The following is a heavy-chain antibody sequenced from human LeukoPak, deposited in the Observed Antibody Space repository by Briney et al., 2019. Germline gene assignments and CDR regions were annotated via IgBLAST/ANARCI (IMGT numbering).Heavy chain of an antibody. J-gene: IGHJ4*02. CDR3: ASGDAQHF. Sequence: QTGGSLRLSCAASGFTMRNYWMTWVRQAPGKGLEWVANIRQDGNEQYYMDSVRGRFTISRDNAKNSLYLQMDSLRAEDTAVYYCASGDAQHFWGQGTLVTVSS. D-gene: IGHD3-10*01. V-gene: IGHV3-7*01. CDR2: IRQDGNEQ. CDR1: GFTMRNYW.